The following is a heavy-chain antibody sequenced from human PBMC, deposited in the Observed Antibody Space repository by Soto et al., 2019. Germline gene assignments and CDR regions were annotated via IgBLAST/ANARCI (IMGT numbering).Heavy chain of an antibody. CDR1: GYTFTSYY. J-gene: IGHJ4*02. V-gene: IGHV1-18*01. CDR2: ISAYNGNT. Sequence: QVQLVQSGAEVKKPGASVKVSCKASGYTFTSYYISWVRQAPGQGLEWMGWISAYNGNTNYAQKLQGRVTMTTDTSTSPAYMERRSLRSDDTAAYYCAIDTPPADYWGQGTLVTVSS. CDR3: AIDTPPADY.